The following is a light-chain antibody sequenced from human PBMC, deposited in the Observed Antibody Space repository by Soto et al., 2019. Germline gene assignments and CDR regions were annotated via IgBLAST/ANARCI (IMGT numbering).Light chain of an antibody. J-gene: IGLJ1*01. CDR2: EIS. CDR3: SSYTRSSTQV. CDR1: SSDVGGYNY. Sequence: QSALTQPASVSGSPGQSITISCTGTSSDVGGYNYVSWYQQHPGKAPKLMIYEISNRPSGVSNRFSVSKSGTTAYLTISGLQAEDEADYYCSSYTRSSTQVFGTGTKLTVL. V-gene: IGLV2-14*01.